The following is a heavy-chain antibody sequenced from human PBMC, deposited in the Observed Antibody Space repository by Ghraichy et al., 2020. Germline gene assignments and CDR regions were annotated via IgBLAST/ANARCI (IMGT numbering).Heavy chain of an antibody. CDR1: GSTVTSSD. D-gene: IGHD4-17*01. CDR2: MNPNSGNT. CDR3: ARGQMTTDYYYGMDV. Sequence: ASVKVSCKASGSTVTSSDINWVRQARGQGLEWMGWMNPNSGNTGYAQKFQGRVTMTRNTSISTAYMELSSLRSEDTAVYYCARGQMTTDYYYGMDVWGQGSTVTV. V-gene: IGHV1-8*01. J-gene: IGHJ6*02.